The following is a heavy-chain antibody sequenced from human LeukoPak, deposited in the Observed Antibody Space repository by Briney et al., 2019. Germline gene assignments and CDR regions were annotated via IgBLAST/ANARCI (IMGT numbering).Heavy chain of an antibody. J-gene: IGHJ4*02. V-gene: IGHV3-30*02. CDR1: GFTFSSYD. D-gene: IGHD2-15*01. CDR3: ARVFRGYYFDY. Sequence: GGSLRLSCAASGFTFSSYDMHWVRQAPGKGLEWVAFIRFDGSNGYYTDSVKGRFTISRDNSKNTLYLHMSSLRTEDTAVYYCARVFRGYYFDYWGQGTLVTVSS. CDR2: IRFDGSNG.